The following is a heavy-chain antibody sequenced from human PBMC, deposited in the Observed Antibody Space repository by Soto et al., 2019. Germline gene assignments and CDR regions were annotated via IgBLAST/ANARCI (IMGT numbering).Heavy chain of an antibody. CDR1: GFTFSSYA. CDR3: AKQYCSSTSCYYYYYYYYMDV. J-gene: IGHJ6*03. CDR2: ISGSGGST. D-gene: IGHD2-2*01. V-gene: IGHV3-23*01. Sequence: EVQLLESGGGLVQPGGSLRLSCAASGFTFSSYAMSWVRQAPGKGLEWVSAISGSGGSTYYADSVKGRFTISRDNSKNTLYLQMNSLRAEDAAVYYCAKQYCSSTSCYYYYYYYYMDVGGKGTTVTVSS.